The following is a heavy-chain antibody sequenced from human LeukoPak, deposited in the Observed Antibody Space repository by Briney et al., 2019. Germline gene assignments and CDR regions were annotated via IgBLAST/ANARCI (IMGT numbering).Heavy chain of an antibody. V-gene: IGHV1-8*01. CDR2: MNPNSGNT. CDR1: GYTFTSYD. Sequence: ASVKVSCKISGYTFTSYDINWVRQATGQGFEWMGWMNPNSGNTGYAQKFQGRVTITRNTSTSTAYVELSSLRSDDTAVYYCARKYLYGSGKPHFDYWGQGALVTVSS. CDR3: ARKYLYGSGKPHFDY. J-gene: IGHJ4*02. D-gene: IGHD3-10*01.